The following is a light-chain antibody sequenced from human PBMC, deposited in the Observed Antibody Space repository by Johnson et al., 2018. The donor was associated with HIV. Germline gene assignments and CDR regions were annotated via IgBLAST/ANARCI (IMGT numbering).Light chain of an antibody. CDR1: SPNIGNNY. CDR2: ENN. Sequence: QSVLTQPPSVSAAPGQKVTISCSGSSPNIGNNYVSWYQQLPGTAPKLLIYENNKRPSGIPDRFSGSKSGTSATLGITGLQTGDEADYYCGTWDSSLGTYVFGTGTRVTVL. V-gene: IGLV1-51*02. J-gene: IGLJ1*01. CDR3: GTWDSSLGTYV.